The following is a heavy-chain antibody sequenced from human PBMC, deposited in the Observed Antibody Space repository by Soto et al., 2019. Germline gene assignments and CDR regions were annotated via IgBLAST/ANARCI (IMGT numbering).Heavy chain of an antibody. Sequence: SETLSLTCAVSSGSLTNYYWSWIRQPAGKGLEWIGRIFPTGNTDYNPSLRSRVTMSVDTSKNQFSLKLNSVTAADTAVYYCARGSLGPDYWGPGTLVTVSS. J-gene: IGHJ4*02. D-gene: IGHD1-26*01. V-gene: IGHV4-4*07. CDR1: SGSLTNYY. CDR2: IFPTGNT. CDR3: ARGSLGPDY.